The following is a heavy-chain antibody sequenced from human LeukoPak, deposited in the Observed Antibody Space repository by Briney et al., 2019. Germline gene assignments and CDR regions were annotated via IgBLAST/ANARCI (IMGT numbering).Heavy chain of an antibody. V-gene: IGHV3-33*03. J-gene: IGHJ4*02. CDR2: IWYGGNTK. CDR3: AKGDSTAGGYSAD. Sequence: PGGSLRPSCAVSGFTFRSYGMHWVRQAPGKGLEWVAVIWYGGNTKYYADSVKGRFTISRDNSKNTLSLQMNSLRVEDTAVYYCAKGDSTAGGYSADWGQGTMVTVSS. D-gene: IGHD2-21*02. CDR1: GFTFRSYG.